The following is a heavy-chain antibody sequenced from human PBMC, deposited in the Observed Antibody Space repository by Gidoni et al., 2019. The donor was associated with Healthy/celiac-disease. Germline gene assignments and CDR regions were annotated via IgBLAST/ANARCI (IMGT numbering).Heavy chain of an antibody. J-gene: IGHJ6*02. Sequence: QVQLQESGPGLVKPSGTLSLTCAVSGGSISSTNWWSWVRQPPGKGLEWIGEIYHSGSTNYNPSLKSRVTISVDKSKNQFSLKLSSVTAADTAVYYCARSYSSPPPLYYYYGMDVWGQGTTVTVSS. D-gene: IGHD6-13*01. CDR2: IYHSGST. CDR3: ARSYSSPPPLYYYYGMDV. V-gene: IGHV4-4*02. CDR1: GGSISSTNW.